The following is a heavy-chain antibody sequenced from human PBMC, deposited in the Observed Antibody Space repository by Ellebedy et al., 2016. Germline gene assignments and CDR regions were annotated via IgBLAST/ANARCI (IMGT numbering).Heavy chain of an antibody. V-gene: IGHV1-69*13. J-gene: IGHJ5*02. CDR1: GGTFNNYA. CDR3: ARETRHRLQSDWFDP. Sequence: SVKVSCXASGGTFNNYAISWVRQAPGQGLEWMGGIIPISETTNYAQKLQGRVTITADESTNTAYMELSSLRSEDTAVYYCARETRHRLQSDWFDPWGQGTLVTVSS. D-gene: IGHD2-2*01. CDR2: IIPISETT.